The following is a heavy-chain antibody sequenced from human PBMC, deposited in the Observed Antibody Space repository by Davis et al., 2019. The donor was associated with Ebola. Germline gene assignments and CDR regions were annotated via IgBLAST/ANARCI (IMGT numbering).Heavy chain of an antibody. D-gene: IGHD6-13*01. Sequence: GESLKISCAASGFTFSSYGMHWVRQAPGKGLEWVAVIWYDGSNKYYADSVKGRFTISRDNSKNTLYLQMNSLRAEDTAVYYCARGRGMYSSSWGAMRFDPWGQGTLVTVSS. V-gene: IGHV3-33*01. J-gene: IGHJ5*02. CDR3: ARGRGMYSSSWGAMRFDP. CDR2: IWYDGSNK. CDR1: GFTFSSYG.